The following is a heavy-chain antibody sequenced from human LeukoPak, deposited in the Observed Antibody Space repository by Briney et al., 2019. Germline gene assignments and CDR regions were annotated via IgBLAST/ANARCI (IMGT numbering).Heavy chain of an antibody. D-gene: IGHD6-13*01. V-gene: IGHV3-48*01. CDR3: ARDGFIAAAGIRGAPSDY. Sequence: PGGSLRLSCAASGFTFSSYWMSWVRQAPGKGLEWVSYISSSSTTIYYADSVKGRFTISRDNAENSLYLQMNSLRAEDTAVYYCARDGFIAAAGIRGAPSDYWGQGTLVTVSS. J-gene: IGHJ4*02. CDR1: GFTFSSYW. CDR2: ISSSSTTI.